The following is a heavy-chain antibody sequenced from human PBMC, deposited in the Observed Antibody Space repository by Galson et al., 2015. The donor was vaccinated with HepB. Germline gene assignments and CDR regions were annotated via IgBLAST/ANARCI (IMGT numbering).Heavy chain of an antibody. D-gene: IGHD6-13*01. CDR2: INPSGGST. V-gene: IGHV1-46*01. CDR1: GYTFTSYY. J-gene: IGHJ1*01. CDR3: ALLDVSPAYSLSHYVAEYFQH. Sequence: SVKASCKASGYTFTSYYMHWVRQAPGQGLEWMGIINPSGGSTSYAQKFQGRVTMTRDTSTSTVSMELSSLRSEDTAVYYCALLDVSPAYSLSHYVAEYFQHWGQGTLVTVSS.